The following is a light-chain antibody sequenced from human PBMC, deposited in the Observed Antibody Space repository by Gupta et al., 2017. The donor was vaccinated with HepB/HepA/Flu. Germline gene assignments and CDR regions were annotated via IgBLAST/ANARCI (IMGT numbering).Light chain of an antibody. V-gene: IGKV1-33*01. CDR1: QDISNY. CDR2: DAS. J-gene: IGKJ2*01. Sequence: DIQMTQSPSSLSASVGDRVTITCQASQDISNYLNWYQQKPGKAPKLLIYDASNLETGVPSRFSGSGSWTDFTFTISSLQPEDIATYYCQQYDNLFMYTFGQGTKLEIK. CDR3: QQYDNLFMYT.